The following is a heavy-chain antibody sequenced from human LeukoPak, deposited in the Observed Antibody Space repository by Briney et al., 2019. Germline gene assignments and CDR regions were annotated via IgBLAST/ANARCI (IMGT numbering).Heavy chain of an antibody. J-gene: IGHJ6*02. CDR3: ATDSSGQTGVTTPYY. CDR2: ITAYNGNT. V-gene: IGHV1-18*01. Sequence: ASVKVSCKASGGTFSSYAITWVRQAPGQGLEWMRWITAYNGNTNYAQKLQGRVTMTADTSTSTAYMELRTLRSDDTAVYYCATDSSGQTGVTTPYYWGQGTTVTVSS. D-gene: IGHD4-17*01. CDR1: GGTFSSYA.